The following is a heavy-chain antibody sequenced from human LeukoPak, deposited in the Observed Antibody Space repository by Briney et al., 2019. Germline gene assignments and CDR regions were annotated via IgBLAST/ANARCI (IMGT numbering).Heavy chain of an antibody. CDR2: IKEDGSDK. CDR3: ARDGVPAARDL. CDR1: GFTFSNYW. Sequence: GGSLRLSCAASGFTFSNYWMSWVRQAPGKGLEWVANIKEDGSDKYYVDSVKGRFTISRDNAKNSLYLQMNSLRAEDTAVYYCARDGVPAARDLWGQGTMVIVSS. D-gene: IGHD2-2*01. V-gene: IGHV3-7*01. J-gene: IGHJ3*01.